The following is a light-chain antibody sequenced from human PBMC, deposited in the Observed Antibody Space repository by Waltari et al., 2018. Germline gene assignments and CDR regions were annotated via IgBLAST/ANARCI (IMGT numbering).Light chain of an antibody. J-gene: IGKJ3*01. CDR2: KAS. CDR1: QNVEDW. V-gene: IGKV1-5*03. Sequence: DIQMTQSPSILSASIGDRVIITCRASQNVEDWLAWFQQKPGKAPKLRISKASGLPSGVPSRFSGSRSGTEFTLTISCLQSDDFATYDSQRYSSWGIFPFGPGTTVDV. CDR3: QRYSSWGIFP.